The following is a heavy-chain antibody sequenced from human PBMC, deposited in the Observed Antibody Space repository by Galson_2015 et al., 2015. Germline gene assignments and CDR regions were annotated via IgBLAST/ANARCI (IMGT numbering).Heavy chain of an antibody. V-gene: IGHV1-18*04. J-gene: IGHJ5*02. CDR3: AREGIREFDP. D-gene: IGHD3-10*01. CDR1: GYTFNRHA. CDR2: ISGYDYKT. Sequence: SVKVSCKASGYTFNRHAIIWVRQAPGQGLEWMGWISGYDYKTIYGKRFQGRFTMTIDTSTRTIYMELRTLTSDDTAVYYCAREGIREFDPRGQGTLVTIAS.